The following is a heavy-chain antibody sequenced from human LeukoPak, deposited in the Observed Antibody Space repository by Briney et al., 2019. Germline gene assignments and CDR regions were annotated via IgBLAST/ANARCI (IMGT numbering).Heavy chain of an antibody. D-gene: IGHD3-10*01. CDR2: IIPIFGTA. J-gene: IGHJ4*02. CDR1: GGTFSIYA. V-gene: IGHV1-69*13. CDR3: ARVNNYYGSGSHYYFDY. Sequence: ASVTVSFTASGGTFSIYAISWVRQAPGQGLEWLGGIIPIFGTANYAQKFQGRVTITADESTSTAYMALSSLRSEDTAVYYCARVNNYYGSGSHYYFDYWGQGTLVTVSS.